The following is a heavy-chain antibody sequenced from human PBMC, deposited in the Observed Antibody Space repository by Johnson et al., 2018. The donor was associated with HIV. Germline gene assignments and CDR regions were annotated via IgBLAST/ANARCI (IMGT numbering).Heavy chain of an antibody. CDR3: AKTRMGGILDAFDL. V-gene: IGHV3-30*18. D-gene: IGHD3-10*01. Sequence: ESGGGVVQPGRSLRLSCTASGFTFSNYAIHWVRQAPGKGLEWVAGITYDGTNKYYADSVKGRFTLSRDNSKNTLDLQMNSLTIEDTAVFYCAKTRMGGILDAFDLWGQGTMVIVS. J-gene: IGHJ3*01. CDR1: GFTFSNYA. CDR2: ITYDGTNK.